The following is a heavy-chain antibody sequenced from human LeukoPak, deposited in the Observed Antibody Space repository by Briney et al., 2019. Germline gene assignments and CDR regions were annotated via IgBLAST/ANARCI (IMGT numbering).Heavy chain of an antibody. D-gene: IGHD6-13*01. CDR1: GGSISSSSYY. V-gene: IGHV4-39*07. J-gene: IGHJ5*02. CDR2: IYYSGST. Sequence: SETLSLTCTASGGSISSSSYYWGWIRQPPGKGLEWIGSIYYSGSTYYNPSLKSRVTISVDTSKNQFSLKLSSVTAADTAVYYCARAVTSSSSWYKWVNWFDPWGQGTLVTVSS. CDR3: ARAVTSSSSWYKWVNWFDP.